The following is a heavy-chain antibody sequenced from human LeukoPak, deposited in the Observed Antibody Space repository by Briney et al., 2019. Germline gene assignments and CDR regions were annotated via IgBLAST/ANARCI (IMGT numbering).Heavy chain of an antibody. CDR3: ARDGVVRGVIISPLYFDY. CDR1: GFTFSSYS. V-gene: IGHV3-21*01. D-gene: IGHD3-10*01. CDR2: ISSSSSYI. J-gene: IGHJ4*02. Sequence: GGSLRLSCAASGFTFSSYSMNWVRQAPGKGLEWVSSISSSSSYIYYADSVKGRFTISRDNAKNSLYLQMNSLRAEDTAVYYCARDGVVRGVIISPLYFDYWGQGTLVTVSS.